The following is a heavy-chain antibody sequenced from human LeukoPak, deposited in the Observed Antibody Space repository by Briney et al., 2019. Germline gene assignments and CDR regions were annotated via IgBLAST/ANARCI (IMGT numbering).Heavy chain of an antibody. V-gene: IGHV4-59*01. D-gene: IGHD6-13*01. CDR2: IYYSGST. CDR1: GGSISSSI. CDR3: AGGLAAAGFDY. Sequence: SETLSLTCTVPGGSISSSIRSWIRPPPGKGLEWIGYIYYSGSTNYNPSLKSRVTISVDTSKNQFSLKLSSVTAADTAVYYCAGGLAAAGFDYWGQGTLVTVSS. J-gene: IGHJ4*02.